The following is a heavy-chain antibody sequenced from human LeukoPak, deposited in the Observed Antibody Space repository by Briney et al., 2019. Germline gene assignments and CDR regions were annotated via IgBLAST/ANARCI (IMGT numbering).Heavy chain of an antibody. CDR3: ARAHFVAAAAYYFDY. V-gene: IGHV4-39*01. J-gene: IGHJ4*02. CDR2: IYYRGST. CDR1: GGSISSSSYY. Sequence: SETLSLTCTVSGGSISSSSYYWGWIRQPPGTGLEWIGSIYYRGSTYYNPSLKSRVTISVDTSKNQFSLKLSSVTAADTAVYYCARAHFVAAAAYYFDYWGQGTLVTVSS. D-gene: IGHD6-13*01.